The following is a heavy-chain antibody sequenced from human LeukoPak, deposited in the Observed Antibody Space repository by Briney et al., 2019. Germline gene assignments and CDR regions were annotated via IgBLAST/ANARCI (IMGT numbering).Heavy chain of an antibody. V-gene: IGHV5-10-1*01. Sequence: GASLRISSKGSGYSFTSYWISWVRQMPGKGLEWMGRIDPSDSYTNYSPSFQGHVTISADKSISTAYLQWSSLKASDTAMYYCASSPYSSSGFDYWGQGTLVTVSS. CDR2: IDPSDSYT. CDR3: ASSPYSSSGFDY. J-gene: IGHJ4*02. D-gene: IGHD6-6*01. CDR1: GYSFTSYW.